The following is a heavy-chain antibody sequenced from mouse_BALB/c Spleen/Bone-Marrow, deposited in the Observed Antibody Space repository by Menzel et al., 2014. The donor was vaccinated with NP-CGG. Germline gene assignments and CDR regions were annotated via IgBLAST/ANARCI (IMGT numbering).Heavy chain of an antibody. J-gene: IGHJ2*01. D-gene: IGHD2-4*01. CDR1: GYTFTSYY. Sequence: GAELVKPGASVKLSCKASGYTFTSYYMYWVKQRPGQGLEWIGEINPSNGGTNFNEKFKSKATLTVDKSSSTAYMQLSSLTSEDSAVYYCTRSTMITYFDYWGQGTTLTVS. V-gene: IGHV1S81*02. CDR2: INPSNGGT. CDR3: TRSTMITYFDY.